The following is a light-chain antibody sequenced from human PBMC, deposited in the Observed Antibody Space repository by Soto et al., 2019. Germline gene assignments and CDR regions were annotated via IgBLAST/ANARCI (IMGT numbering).Light chain of an antibody. CDR2: KAS. CDR3: QQYNSLGGT. Sequence: DIQMTQSPSTLSASVGDRVTITCRASQSISSWLARYQQEPGKAPKLLIYKASSLESGVPSRFSCRGSGTEFPLTIRSLQPDEFATYYCQQYNSLGGTFGQGTKVEIK. V-gene: IGKV1-5*03. CDR1: QSISSW. J-gene: IGKJ1*01.